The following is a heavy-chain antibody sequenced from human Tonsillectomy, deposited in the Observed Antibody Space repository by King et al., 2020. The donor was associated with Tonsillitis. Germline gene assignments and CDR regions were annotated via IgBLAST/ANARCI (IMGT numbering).Heavy chain of an antibody. CDR2: IDWDDDK. Sequence: TLKESGPALVKPTQTLTLTCTFSGFSLSTSGMCVSWIRQPPGKALEWLARIDWDDDKYYSTSLKTRLTISKDTSKNQVVLTMTNMDPVDTATYYCARRRVGASRGADAFDIWGQGTIVTVSS. J-gene: IGHJ3*02. D-gene: IGHD1-26*01. CDR3: ARRRVGASRGADAFDI. CDR1: GFSLSTSGMC. V-gene: IGHV2-70*11.